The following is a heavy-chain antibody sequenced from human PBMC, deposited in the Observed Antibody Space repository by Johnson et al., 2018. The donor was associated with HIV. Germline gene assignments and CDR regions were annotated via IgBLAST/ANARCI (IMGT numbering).Heavy chain of an antibody. CDR3: ARVHCSGGNCYFWALGWAFDI. V-gene: IGHV3-7*05. D-gene: IGHD2-15*01. CDR1: GFTFRSYW. CDR2: IKQDGSET. J-gene: IGHJ3*02. Sequence: VQLVESGGGLVQPGGSLRLSCIASGFTFRSYWMSWVRQAPGKGLEWVANIKQDGSETYYVDSVEGRFTISRDNPKNSLYLQMNSLRAEDSAVYYCARVHCSGGNCYFWALGWAFDIWGQGTMVTVSS.